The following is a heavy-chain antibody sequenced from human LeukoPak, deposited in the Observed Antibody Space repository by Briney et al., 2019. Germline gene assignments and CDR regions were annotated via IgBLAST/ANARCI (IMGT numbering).Heavy chain of an antibody. CDR1: GYTFTSYD. CDR3: ARGGYHFGVVIESDY. V-gene: IGHV1-8*01. Sequence: ASVKVSCKASGYTFTSYDINWVRQATGQGLEWVGWMNPNSGNTGYAQKFQGRVTMTRNTSISTAYMELSSLRSEDTAVYYCARGGYHFGVVIESDYWGQGTLVTVSS. CDR2: MNPNSGNT. D-gene: IGHD3-3*01. J-gene: IGHJ4*02.